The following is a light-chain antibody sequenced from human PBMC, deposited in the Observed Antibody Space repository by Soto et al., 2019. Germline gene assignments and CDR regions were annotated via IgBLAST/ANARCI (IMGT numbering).Light chain of an antibody. Sequence: IVMTQSPAPLSVSPGERATLSCRASQSVSSNLAWYQQKPGQAPRLLIYGASTRATGIPARFSGSGSGTEFTLTISSLQSEDFAVYYCQQYGSSLTFCGGTNVDIK. V-gene: IGKV3-15*01. CDR2: GAS. J-gene: IGKJ4*01. CDR1: QSVSSN. CDR3: QQYGSSLT.